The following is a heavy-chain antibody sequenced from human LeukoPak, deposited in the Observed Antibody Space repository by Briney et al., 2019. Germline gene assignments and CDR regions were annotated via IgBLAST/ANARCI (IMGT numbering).Heavy chain of an antibody. D-gene: IGHD3-9*01. CDR2: IIPIFGTA. J-gene: IGHJ4*02. CDR1: GGTFSSYA. CDR3: ARDRYLDWSPLYYFDY. Sequence: SVKVSCKASGGTFSSYAISWVRQAPGQGLEWMGRIIPIFGTANYAQKFQGRVTITTDESTSTAYMELSSLRSEDTAVYYCARDRYLDWSPLYYFDYWGQGTLVTVSS. V-gene: IGHV1-69*05.